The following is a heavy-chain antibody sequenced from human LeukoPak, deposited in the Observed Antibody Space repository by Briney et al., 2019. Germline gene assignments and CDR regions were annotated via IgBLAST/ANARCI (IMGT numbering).Heavy chain of an antibody. V-gene: IGHV3-11*05. CDR1: GITFSDYY. J-gene: IGHJ4*02. D-gene: IGHD3-22*01. Sequence: PGGSLRLSCAASGITFSDYYMSWIRQAPGKGLEWVSYISSSDTYTNYADSVKGRFTISRDNSKNTLYLQMNSLRAEDTAVYYCAKGAPITMIVVVITPLDYWGQGTLVTVSS. CDR3: AKGAPITMIVVVITPLDY. CDR2: ISSSDTYT.